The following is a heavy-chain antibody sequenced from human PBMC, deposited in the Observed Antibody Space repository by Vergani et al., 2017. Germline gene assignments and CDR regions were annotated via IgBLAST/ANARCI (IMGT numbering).Heavy chain of an antibody. J-gene: IGHJ4*02. CDR2: INPNSGGT. CDR1: GYTFTGYY. D-gene: IGHD3-9*01. Sequence: QVQLVQSGAEVKTPGASVKVSCKASGYTFTGYYMHWVRQAPGQGLEWMGWINPNSGGTNYAQTLQGRVTMTRDTSISTAYMELSRLRSEDPAAYYCATAIGYDILGNFDYWGQGTLVTVSS. CDR3: ATAIGYDILGNFDY. V-gene: IGHV1-2*02.